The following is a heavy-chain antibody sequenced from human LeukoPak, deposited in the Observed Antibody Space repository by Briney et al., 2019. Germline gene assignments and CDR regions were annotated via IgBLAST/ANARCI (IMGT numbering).Heavy chain of an antibody. CDR3: ARVSSRVTIGSSWPSSLDY. D-gene: IGHD6-13*01. J-gene: IGHJ4*02. Sequence: GGSLRLSYAASGFTFDDYAMHWVRQAPGKGLEWVANIKQDGSEKYYVDSVKGRFTISRDNAKNSLYLQMNSLRAEDTAVYYCARVSSRVTIGSSWPSSLDYWGQGTLVTVSS. CDR2: IKQDGSEK. V-gene: IGHV3-7*01. CDR1: GFTFDDYA.